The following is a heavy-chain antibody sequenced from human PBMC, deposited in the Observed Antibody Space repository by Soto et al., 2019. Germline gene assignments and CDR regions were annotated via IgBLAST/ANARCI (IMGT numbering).Heavy chain of an antibody. CDR1: GYSISSGSY. CDR3: ARELPQRQGRNMDV. Sequence: SETLSLTCTVSGYSISSGSYWAWIRHRPGEGLEWFGYINHRGSLYYNPSLKSRVSMSVDTSKNQFSLNLSSVTAADTAVYYCARELPQRQGRNMDVWGQGTTVTVSS. CDR2: INHRGSL. J-gene: IGHJ6*02. V-gene: IGHV4-38-2*02. D-gene: IGHD1-1*01.